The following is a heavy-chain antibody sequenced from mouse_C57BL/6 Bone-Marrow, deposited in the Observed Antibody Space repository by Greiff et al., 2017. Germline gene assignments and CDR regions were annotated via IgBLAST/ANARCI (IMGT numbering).Heavy chain of an antibody. Sequence: QVQLQQSGPELVKPGASVKLSCKASGYTFTSYWMHWVKQRPIQGLEWIGNIDPSDSETHYNQKFKDKATLTVDKSSSTAYMQLSSLTSEDSAVYYCARGDYYDYDGVAYWGQGTLVTVSA. CDR2: IDPSDSET. D-gene: IGHD2-4*01. CDR1: GYTFTSYW. CDR3: ARGDYYDYDGVAY. J-gene: IGHJ3*01. V-gene: IGHV1-52*01.